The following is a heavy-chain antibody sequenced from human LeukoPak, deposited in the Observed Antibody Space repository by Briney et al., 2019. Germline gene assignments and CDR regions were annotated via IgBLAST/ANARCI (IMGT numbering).Heavy chain of an antibody. V-gene: IGHV3-23*01. Sequence: GGSLRLSCAASGFTFSSYAMSWVRQAPGKGLEWVSAISGSGGSTYYADSVKGRFTISRGNSKNTLYLQMNSLRAEDTAVYYCAKDPLWFGELLYYFDYWGQGTLVTVSS. CDR2: ISGSGGST. CDR1: GFTFSSYA. CDR3: AKDPLWFGELLYYFDY. J-gene: IGHJ4*02. D-gene: IGHD3-10*01.